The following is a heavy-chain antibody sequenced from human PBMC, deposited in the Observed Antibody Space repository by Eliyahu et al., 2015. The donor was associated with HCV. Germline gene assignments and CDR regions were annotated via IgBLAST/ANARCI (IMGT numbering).Heavy chain of an antibody. CDR2: VYSTGST. CDR3: AREIPRGQYLDAFDI. V-gene: IGHV4-4*07. D-gene: IGHD2-2*01. Sequence: IRQPAGKGLEWIGRVYSTGSTNYNPSLTSRVTMSVDTSKNQFSLKLTSVTAADTAVYFCAREIPRGQYLDAFDIWGQGTMVTVSS. J-gene: IGHJ3*02.